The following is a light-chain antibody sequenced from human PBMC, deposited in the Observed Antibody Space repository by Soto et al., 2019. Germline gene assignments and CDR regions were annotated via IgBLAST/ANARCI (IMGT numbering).Light chain of an antibody. CDR3: QQYDKWPTWT. Sequence: IVLTHSPATLSVSPWYRSTIYFSASQSVSRDLAWYQQKPGQAPRLLIYGASTRAPSIPARFSGSGSGTDFTLTVSSLQSEDFAVYYCQQYDKWPTWTFGQGTKVDIK. CDR1: QSVSRD. CDR2: GAS. V-gene: IGKV3-15*01. J-gene: IGKJ1*01.